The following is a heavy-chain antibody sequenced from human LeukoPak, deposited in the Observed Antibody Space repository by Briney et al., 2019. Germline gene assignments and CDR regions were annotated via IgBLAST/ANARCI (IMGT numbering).Heavy chain of an antibody. CDR2: IKQDGSEK. J-gene: IGHJ3*02. Sequence: GGSLRLSCAASGFTFSSYWISWVRQAPGKGLEWVANIKQDGSEKYYVDSVKGRFTISRDNAKNSLYVQMNSLRAEDTAVYYCARDWSFDSDDYYLYGFDIWGQGTRVTVSS. CDR3: ARDWSFDSDDYYLYGFDI. CDR1: GFTFSSYW. D-gene: IGHD3-22*01. V-gene: IGHV3-7*01.